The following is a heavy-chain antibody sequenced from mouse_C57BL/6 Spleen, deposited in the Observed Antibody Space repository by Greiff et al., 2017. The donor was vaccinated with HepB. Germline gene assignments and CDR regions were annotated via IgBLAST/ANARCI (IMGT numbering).Heavy chain of an antibody. CDR1: GFNIKDDY. J-gene: IGHJ2*01. CDR3: TMVTGGY. Sequence: EVQLQESGAELVRPGASVKLSCTASGFNIKDDYMHWVKQRPEQGLEWIGWIDPENGDTEYASKFQGKATITADTSSTTAYLQLSSLTSEDTAVYYCTMVTGGYWGQGTTLTVSS. V-gene: IGHV14-4*01. D-gene: IGHD2-2*01. CDR2: IDPENGDT.